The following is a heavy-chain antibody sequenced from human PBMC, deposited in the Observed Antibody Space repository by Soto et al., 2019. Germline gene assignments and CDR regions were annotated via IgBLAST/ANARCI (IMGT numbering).Heavy chain of an antibody. Sequence: EVQLVESGGGLVKPGESLRVSCAASGFTFSYYSLHWVRQGPGKGLEWVSSISGSSTYIYYADRVKGRFTISRDNAKNSLYLRMDSLRAEDTAVYYCARGDGTGLYNSGWSPRYWGQGTLVTVSS. J-gene: IGHJ4*02. V-gene: IGHV3-21*04. CDR2: ISGSSTYI. CDR3: ARGDGTGLYNSGWSPRY. CDR1: GFTFSYYS. D-gene: IGHD6-19*01.